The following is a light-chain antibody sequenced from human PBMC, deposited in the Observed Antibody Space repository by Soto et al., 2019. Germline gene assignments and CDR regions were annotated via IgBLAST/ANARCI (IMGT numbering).Light chain of an antibody. J-gene: IGLJ1*01. V-gene: IGLV1-44*01. CDR1: SSNIGINV. Sequence: QSVLTQPPSASGTPGQRVTISCSGSSSNIGINVLSWYQQLPGAAPKLLIYSNDQRPSGVPDRFSGSKSGTSASLAISGLQSEDEAHYYCAAWDDSLNGYAFGPGTKLTVL. CDR2: SND. CDR3: AAWDDSLNGYA.